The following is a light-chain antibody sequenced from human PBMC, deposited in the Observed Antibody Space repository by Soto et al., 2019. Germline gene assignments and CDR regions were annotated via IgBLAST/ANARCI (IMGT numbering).Light chain of an antibody. Sequence: EIVLTQSPCTLFLSPGERATLSCRASQSVRSSYLAWYKQKRGQGPRLLIYGASSRDTGIPDRLSGSASGTEFTLTISRMEPEDFAVYYCQQYGSPITFGHGTRLEIK. CDR3: QQYGSPIT. V-gene: IGKV3-20*01. CDR1: QSVRSSY. CDR2: GAS. J-gene: IGKJ5*01.